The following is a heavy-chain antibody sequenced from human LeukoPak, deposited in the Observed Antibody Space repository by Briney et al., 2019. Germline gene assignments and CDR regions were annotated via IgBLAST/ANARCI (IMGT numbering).Heavy chain of an antibody. Sequence: GGSLRLSCAASGFTFDDYAMHWVRQAPGKGLEWVSLISWDGGSTYYADSVRGRFTISRDNSKNSLYLQMNSLRAEDTALYYCAKDILAMVRGVFRGYYYGMDVWGQGTTVTVSS. CDR3: AKDILAMVRGVFRGYYYGMDV. J-gene: IGHJ6*02. CDR1: GFTFDDYA. CDR2: ISWDGGST. D-gene: IGHD3-10*01. V-gene: IGHV3-43D*03.